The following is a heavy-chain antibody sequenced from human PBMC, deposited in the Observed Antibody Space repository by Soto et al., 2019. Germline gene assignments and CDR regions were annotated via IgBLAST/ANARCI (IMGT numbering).Heavy chain of an antibody. Sequence: GESLKISGKGSGHIFSNYWIGWVLQMTGKGLEWMRIIYPGDSDTRYSPSFPGHVTITVDKSTSTAYLHWNTLKASDTAMYYCARHISNSRYYYYAMDVWGQGTTVTVSS. V-gene: IGHV5-51*01. D-gene: IGHD4-4*01. CDR1: GHIFSNYW. J-gene: IGHJ6*02. CDR3: ARHISNSRYYYYAMDV. CDR2: IYPGDSDT.